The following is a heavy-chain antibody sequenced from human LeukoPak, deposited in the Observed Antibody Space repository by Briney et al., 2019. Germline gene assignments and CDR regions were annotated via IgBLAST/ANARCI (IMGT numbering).Heavy chain of an antibody. CDR2: INHSGST. Sequence: SETLSLTCAVYGGSFSGYYWSWIRQPPGKGLEWIGEINHSGSTNYNPSLKSRVTISVDTSKNQFSLKLSSVTAADTAVYYCARYCSGGSCGALGYYFDYWGQGTLVTVSS. V-gene: IGHV4-34*01. CDR1: GGSFSGYY. CDR3: ARYCSGGSCGALGYYFDY. D-gene: IGHD2-15*01. J-gene: IGHJ4*02.